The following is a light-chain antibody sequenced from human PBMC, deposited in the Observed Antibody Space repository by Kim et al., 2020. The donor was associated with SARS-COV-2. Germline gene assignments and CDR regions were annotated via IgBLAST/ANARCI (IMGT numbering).Light chain of an antibody. V-gene: IGKV1-33*01. J-gene: IGKJ4*01. Sequence: ASVGDRVTLTCQASQDISFYLNWYQQRPGKAPKLLIFDASKLEPGVPSRFSGSGSGTDFNLIINSLQPEDFATYFCQQFESLPLTFGGGTKVDI. CDR1: QDISFY. CDR2: DAS. CDR3: QQFESLPLT.